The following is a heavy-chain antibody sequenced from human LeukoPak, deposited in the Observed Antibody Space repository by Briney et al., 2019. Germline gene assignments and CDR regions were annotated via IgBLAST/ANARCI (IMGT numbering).Heavy chain of an antibody. V-gene: IGHV1-46*01. J-gene: IGHJ4*02. CDR2: INPSGGST. CDR3: ASAIVVIPATTKFDY. Sequence: ASVKVSCKASGYTFTSYYMHWVRQAPGQGLEWMGIINPSGGSTSYAQKFQGRVTMTRDTSTNTVYMELSSLRSEDTAVYYCASAIVVIPATTKFDYWGQGTLVTVSS. CDR1: GYTFTSYY. D-gene: IGHD2-2*01.